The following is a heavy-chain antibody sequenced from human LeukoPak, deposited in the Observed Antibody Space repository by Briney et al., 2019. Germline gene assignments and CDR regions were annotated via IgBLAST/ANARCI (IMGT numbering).Heavy chain of an antibody. D-gene: IGHD6-19*01. CDR1: GFSFGDYA. CDR3: TRESAGYSSGWFGY. Sequence: GGSLRLSCAASGFSFGDYAMNWVRQAPGKGLEWVGFISSKGYGGTTEYAASVKGKFTISRDDSKSIAYLQINSLKTEDTAIYYCTRESAGYSSGWFGYWGHGTLVTVSS. V-gene: IGHV3-49*04. CDR2: ISSKGYGGTT. J-gene: IGHJ4*03.